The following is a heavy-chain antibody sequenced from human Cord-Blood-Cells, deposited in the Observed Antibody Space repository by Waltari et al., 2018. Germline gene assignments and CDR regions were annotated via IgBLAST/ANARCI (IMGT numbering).Heavy chain of an antibody. D-gene: IGHD2-2*01. CDR3: ARDLQYQLLYFDY. CDR1: GGTFSSYA. V-gene: IGHV1-69*09. J-gene: IGHJ4*02. CDR2: IIPILGIA. Sequence: QVQLVQSGAEVKKPGSSVKVSCKASGGTFSSYAISWVRQAPGQGLEWMGRIIPILGIANYAQKFQGRVTITADKSTNTAYMELSSLRSEDTAVYYCARDLQYQLLYFDYWGQGTLVTVSS.